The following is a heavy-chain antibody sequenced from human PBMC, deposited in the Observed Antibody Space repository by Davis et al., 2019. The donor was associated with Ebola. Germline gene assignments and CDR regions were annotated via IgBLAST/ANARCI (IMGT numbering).Heavy chain of an antibody. V-gene: IGHV4-59*12. CDR1: GGPISSYS. CDR3: ASAPVYYYYGMDV. Sequence: MPSEPLSPTFTPPGGPISSYSWSWIRQPPGKGLEWIGYIYYSGSTNYNPSLKSRVTISVDTSKNQFSLQLSSVTAADTAVYYCASAPVYYYYGMDVWGKGTTVTVSS. J-gene: IGHJ6*04. CDR2: IYYSGST.